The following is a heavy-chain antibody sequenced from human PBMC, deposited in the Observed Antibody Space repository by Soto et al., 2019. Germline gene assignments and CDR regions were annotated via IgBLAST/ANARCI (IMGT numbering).Heavy chain of an antibody. D-gene: IGHD6-19*01. CDR1: GYTFINYY. V-gene: IGHV1-46*01. CDR2: INPNGGST. J-gene: IGHJ3*02. CDR3: AREKWLVRRNDPFDI. Sequence: QVQLVQSGAEVKKPGASVKVSCKASGYTFINYYMHWVRQAPGQGLEWMGIINPNGGSTTYAQKFLGRVTLTRDTSTKTVNMELSSLRSEDTAVYYCAREKWLVRRNDPFDIWGQGPMVTVSS.